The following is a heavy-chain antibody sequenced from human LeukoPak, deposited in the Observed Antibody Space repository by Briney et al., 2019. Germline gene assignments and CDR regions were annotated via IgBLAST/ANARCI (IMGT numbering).Heavy chain of an antibody. CDR1: GFTFSSYG. CDR2: ISYDGSNE. Sequence: PGRSLRLSCAASGFTFSSYGMHWVRQAPGKGLEWVAVISYDGSNEDYADSVKGRFTISRDNSKNTLYLQMNSLRAEDTAVYFCAKPYYDSSGYLLHFDYWGQGTLVTVSS. CDR3: AKPYYDSSGYLLHFDY. J-gene: IGHJ4*02. V-gene: IGHV3-30*18. D-gene: IGHD3-22*01.